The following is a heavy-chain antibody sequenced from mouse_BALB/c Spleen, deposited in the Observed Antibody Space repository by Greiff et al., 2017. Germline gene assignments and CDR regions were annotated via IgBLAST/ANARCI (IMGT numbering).Heavy chain of an antibody. CDR2: ISSGGGST. J-gene: IGHJ3*01. D-gene: IGHD2-3*01. CDR3: ARHLYDGYYRFAY. CDR1: GFAFSSYD. Sequence: EVMLVESGGGLVKPGGSLKLSCAASGFAFSSYDMSWVRQTPEKRLEWVAYISSGGGSTYYPDTVKGRFTIARDNAKNTLYLQMSSLKSEDTAMYYCARHLYDGYYRFAYWGQGTLVAVSA. V-gene: IGHV5-12-1*01.